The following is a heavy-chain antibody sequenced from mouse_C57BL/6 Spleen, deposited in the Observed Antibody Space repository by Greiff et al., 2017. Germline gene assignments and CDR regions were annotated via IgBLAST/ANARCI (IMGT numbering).Heavy chain of an antibody. D-gene: IGHD2-2*01. J-gene: IGHJ3*01. Sequence: QVQLQQPGAELVMPGASVKLSCKASGYTFTSYWMHWVKQRPGQGLEWIGEIDPSDSYTNYNQKFKGKSTLTVDKSSSTAYMQLSSLISEDSAVYYCAVYGYDGFAYWGQGTLVTVSA. CDR3: AVYGYDGFAY. CDR2: IDPSDSYT. V-gene: IGHV1-69*01. CDR1: GYTFTSYW.